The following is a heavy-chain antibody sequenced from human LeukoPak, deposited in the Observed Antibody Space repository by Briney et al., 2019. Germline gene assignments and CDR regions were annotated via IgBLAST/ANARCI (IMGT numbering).Heavy chain of an antibody. D-gene: IGHD5-18*01. CDR2: IRSKAYGGTT. CDR3: TRNMDIAMADY. CDR1: GFTLGAYA. V-gene: IGHV3-49*03. Sequence: GGSLRLSCTASGFTLGAYAMRWFRQAPVKGLGRVGFIRSKAYGGTTEYAASVKGRFTISRDDSKSIAYLQMNSLKTEDTAVYYCTRNMDIAMADYWGQGTLVTVSS. J-gene: IGHJ4*02.